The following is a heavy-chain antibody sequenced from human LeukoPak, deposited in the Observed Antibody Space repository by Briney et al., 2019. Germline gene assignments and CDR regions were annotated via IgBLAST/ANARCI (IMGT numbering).Heavy chain of an antibody. Sequence: AGGSLRLSCAASGFTFSSYWMHWVRQAPGKGLVCVSRIKSDGSSASYADSVKGRFTISRDDAKNTLYLQMNSLRAEDTAVYYCARAYNSHFDYCGQGALVTVSS. CDR1: GFTFSSYW. CDR3: ARAYNSHFDY. J-gene: IGHJ4*02. V-gene: IGHV3-74*01. CDR2: IKSDGSSA. D-gene: IGHD1-1*01.